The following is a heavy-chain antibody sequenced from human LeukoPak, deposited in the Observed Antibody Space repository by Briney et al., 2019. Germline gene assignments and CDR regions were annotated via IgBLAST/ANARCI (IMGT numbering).Heavy chain of an antibody. J-gene: IGHJ5*02. V-gene: IGHV4-59*01. CDR2: IYYSGST. CDR1: RGSISNYY. CDR3: ARRATFWFDP. Sequence: SETLSLTCTVSRGSISNYYWSWIRQPPGKGLEWIGYIYYSGSTNYNPSLKSRVTISLDTPKNQFSLILTSVTAADTAVYYCARRATFWFDPWGQGTLVTVSS. D-gene: IGHD5-12*01.